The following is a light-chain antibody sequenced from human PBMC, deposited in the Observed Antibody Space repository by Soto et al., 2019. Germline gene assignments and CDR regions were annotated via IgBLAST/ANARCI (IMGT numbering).Light chain of an antibody. CDR3: QSYDSSNPWV. CDR2: ENN. J-gene: IGLJ3*02. CDR1: SGGIASNY. V-gene: IGLV6-57*04. Sequence: NFMLTQPHSVSESPGKTITISCTRGSGGIASNYVQWYQQRPGSAPTTVIYENNQRPSGVPDRFSGSIDSSSNSASLTISGLKTEDEADYYCQSYDSSNPWVFGGGTKLTVL.